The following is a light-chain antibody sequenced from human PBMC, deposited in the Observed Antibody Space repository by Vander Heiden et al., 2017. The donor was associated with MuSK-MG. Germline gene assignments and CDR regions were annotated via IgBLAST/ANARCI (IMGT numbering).Light chain of an antibody. Sequence: QSALTQPVSVSGSPGQSLTISCTGTSSDVGGYDYVSWYQQHPGKAPKLMIYDGSNRPSGVSNRFSGSKSGNMASLTISGLQAEDEADYYCCSYTSTSTRVFGGGTKLTVL. CDR1: SSDVGGYDY. V-gene: IGLV2-14*03. J-gene: IGLJ2*01. CDR3: CSYTSTSTRV. CDR2: DGS.